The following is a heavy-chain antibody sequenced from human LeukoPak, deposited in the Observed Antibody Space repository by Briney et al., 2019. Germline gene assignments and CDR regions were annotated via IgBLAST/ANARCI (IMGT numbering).Heavy chain of an antibody. V-gene: IGHV3-66*01. CDR2: IYSGGST. CDR1: GFTVSSNY. Sequence: GGSLRLSCAASGFTVSSNYMSWVRQAPGKGLEWVSVIYSGGSTYYADSVKGRFTISRDNSKNTLYLQMNSLRAEDTAVYYCARDFIVGAIPPSIDAFDIWGQGTMVTVSS. CDR3: ARDFIVGAIPPSIDAFDI. D-gene: IGHD1-26*01. J-gene: IGHJ3*02.